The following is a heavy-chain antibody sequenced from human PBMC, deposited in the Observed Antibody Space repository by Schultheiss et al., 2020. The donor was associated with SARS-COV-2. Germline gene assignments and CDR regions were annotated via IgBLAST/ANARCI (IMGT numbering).Heavy chain of an antibody. J-gene: IGHJ5*02. Sequence: GESLKISCAASGFNFEDYGMSWVRQSPGKGLEWVSGVYWNGRTTRYADFVKGRFTISRDNANNSLYLEMNNLRAEDTGLYYCARGLAVISGGWLDTWGQGTLVTVSS. D-gene: IGHD2-21*01. CDR3: ARGLAVISGGWLDT. CDR1: GFNFEDYG. CDR2: VYWNGRTT. V-gene: IGHV3-20*04.